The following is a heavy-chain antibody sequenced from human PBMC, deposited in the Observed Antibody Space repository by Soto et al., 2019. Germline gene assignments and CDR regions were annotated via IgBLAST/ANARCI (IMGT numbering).Heavy chain of an antibody. CDR1: GFTFSSYS. V-gene: IGHV3-21*01. J-gene: IGHJ4*02. D-gene: IGHD3-9*01. CDR2: IGTSSSYI. CDR3: ARAPLRYFDWLLSPFDY. Sequence: GSLRLSCAASGFTFSSYSMNWVRQAPGKGLEWVSSIGTSSSYIYYADSVKGRFTISRDNARNSLYLQMNSLRVEDMAVYYCARAPLRYFDWLLSPFDYWGQGTLVTVSS.